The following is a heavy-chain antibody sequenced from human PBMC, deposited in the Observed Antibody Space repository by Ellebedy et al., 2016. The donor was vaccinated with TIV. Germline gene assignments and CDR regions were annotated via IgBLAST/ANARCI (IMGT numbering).Heavy chain of an antibody. D-gene: IGHD7-27*01. CDR1: RGSLNTYY. V-gene: IGHV4-59*08. J-gene: IGHJ4*02. CDR3: AKRSGAAFFDY. Sequence: MPSETLSLTCTVSRGSLNTYYWSWIRQSPQKGLEWIAYASDGGSTVYNPSLKSRAPLLLATSKNQFSLSLTSVTAADTAVYYCAKRSGAAFFDYWGPGLLVTVSS. CDR2: ASDGGST.